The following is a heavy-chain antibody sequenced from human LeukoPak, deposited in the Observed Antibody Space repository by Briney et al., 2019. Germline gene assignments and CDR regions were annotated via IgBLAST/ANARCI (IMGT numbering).Heavy chain of an antibody. D-gene: IGHD3-22*01. CDR3: ARVSSGGGYFDY. Sequence: GGSLRLSCAASGFTVSSNYMSWVRQAPGKGLEWVSVIYSGGSTYYADSVKGRFTISRDNPKNTLYLQMNSLRAEDTAVYYCARVSSGGGYFDYWGQGTLVTVSS. V-gene: IGHV3-53*01. CDR2: IYSGGST. CDR1: GFTVSSNY. J-gene: IGHJ4*02.